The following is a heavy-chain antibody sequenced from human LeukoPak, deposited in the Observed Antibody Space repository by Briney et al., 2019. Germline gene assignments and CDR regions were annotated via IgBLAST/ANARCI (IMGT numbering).Heavy chain of an antibody. CDR2: ISVYNGNT. D-gene: IGHD3-10*01. CDR3: ASAYASGSYTPLDY. Sequence: ASVKVSCKASGYTFTYYGITWVRQAPGQGLEWMGWISVYNGNTNYAQKLQGRFTMTIDTSTTTAYMELWTLRSDDTAVYYCASAYASGSYTPLDYWGQGTLVTVSS. J-gene: IGHJ4*02. CDR1: GYTFTYYG. V-gene: IGHV1-18*01.